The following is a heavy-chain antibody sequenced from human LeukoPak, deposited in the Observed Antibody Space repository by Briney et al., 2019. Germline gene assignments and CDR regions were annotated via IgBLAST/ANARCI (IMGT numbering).Heavy chain of an antibody. D-gene: IGHD3-22*01. J-gene: IGHJ4*02. Sequence: GASVKVSCKASGYTFTSYGISWVRQAPGQGLEWMGWISAYNGNTNYAQKLQGRVTMTTDTSTSTVYMELSSLRSEDTAVYYCARGNKEFGGYYYKDFSESTKIDYWGQGTLVTVSS. V-gene: IGHV1-18*01. CDR2: ISAYNGNT. CDR3: ARGNKEFGGYYYKDFSESTKIDY. CDR1: GYTFTSYG.